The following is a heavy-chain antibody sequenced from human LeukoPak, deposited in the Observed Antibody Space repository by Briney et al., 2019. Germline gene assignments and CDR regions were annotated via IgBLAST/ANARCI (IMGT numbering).Heavy chain of an antibody. CDR2: IYYSGNT. CDR3: ARRRGNTSGFQGYYFDY. D-gene: IGHD6-19*01. CDR1: GGSFSSGDYY. Sequence: PSETLSLTCTVSGGSFSSGDYYWSWLRQLPGTGLEWIGYIYYSGNTYYNPSLKSRLTISVDTSKYQFSLKLSSVTAADTAVYYCARRRGNTSGFQGYYFDYWGQGTLVTVSS. J-gene: IGHJ4*02. V-gene: IGHV4-31*03.